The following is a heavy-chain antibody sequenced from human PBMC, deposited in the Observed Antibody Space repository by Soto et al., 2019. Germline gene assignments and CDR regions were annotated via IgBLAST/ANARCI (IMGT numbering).Heavy chain of an antibody. CDR2: IKQDGSEK. CDR1: GFTFSSYW. D-gene: IGHD2-15*01. Sequence: GGSLRLSCAASGFTFSSYWMSWVRQAPGKGLEWVANIKQDGSEKYYVDSVKGRFTISRDNAKNSLYLQMNSLRAEDTAVYYCARDRTGYCSGCSCYSSFYYYYGMDVWGHGTTVTVSS. V-gene: IGHV3-7*03. J-gene: IGHJ6*02. CDR3: ARDRTGYCSGCSCYSSFYYYYGMDV.